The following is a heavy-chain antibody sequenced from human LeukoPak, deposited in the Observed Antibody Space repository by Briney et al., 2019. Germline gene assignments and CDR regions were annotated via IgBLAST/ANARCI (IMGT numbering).Heavy chain of an antibody. CDR1: GGTFSSYA. CDR3: ARDPAQLPKQYNWLDP. J-gene: IGHJ5*02. Sequence: SVKVSCEASGGTFSSYAISWVRQAPGQGLEWMGGIIPIFGTANYAQKFQGRVTITADESTSTAYMELSSLRSEDTAVYYCARDPAQLPKQYNWLDPWGQGTLVTVSS. D-gene: IGHD2-2*01. CDR2: IIPIFGTA. V-gene: IGHV1-69*13.